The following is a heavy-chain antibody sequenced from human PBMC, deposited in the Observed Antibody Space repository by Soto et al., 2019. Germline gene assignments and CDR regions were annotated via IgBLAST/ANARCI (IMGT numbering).Heavy chain of an antibody. CDR2: ISYDGSNK. CDR3: ARQARAYYYDSSGYAGPTQH. V-gene: IGHV3-30*03. J-gene: IGHJ1*01. Sequence: GGSLRLSCAASGFTFSSYGMHWVRQAPGKGLEWVAVISYDGSNKYYADSVKGRFTISRDNSKNTLYLQMNSLRAEDTAVYYCARQARAYYYDSSGYAGPTQHWGQGTLVTVSS. D-gene: IGHD3-22*01. CDR1: GFTFSSYG.